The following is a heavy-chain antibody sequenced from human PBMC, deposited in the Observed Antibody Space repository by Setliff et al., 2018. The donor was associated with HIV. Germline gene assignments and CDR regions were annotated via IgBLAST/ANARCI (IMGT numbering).Heavy chain of an antibody. CDR1: GFTFDDFG. CDR2: INWNGGST. J-gene: IGHJ4*02. Sequence: PGGSLRLSCAASGFTFDDFGMSWVRQGPGKGLEWVSSINWNGGSTGYADSVKGRFTISRDNAKNSLYLQMNSLRAEDTALYYCARDIPFGDLLMLQAYMDVFEKWGPGTQVTVSS. D-gene: IGHD3-10*01. CDR3: ARDIPFGDLLMLQAYMDVFEK. V-gene: IGHV3-20*04.